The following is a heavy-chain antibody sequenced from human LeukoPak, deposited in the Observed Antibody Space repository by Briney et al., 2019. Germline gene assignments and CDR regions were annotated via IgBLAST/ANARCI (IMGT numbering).Heavy chain of an antibody. Sequence: SETLSLTCAVYGGSFSGYYWSWIRQPPGKGLEWIGEINHSGSTNYNQSLKSRVTISVDTSKNQFSLKLNSVTAADTAVYYCAKSNGYGLVDIWGQGTMVTVSS. D-gene: IGHD3-10*01. J-gene: IGHJ3*02. CDR1: GGSFSGYY. CDR3: AKSNGYGLVDI. V-gene: IGHV4-34*01. CDR2: INHSGST.